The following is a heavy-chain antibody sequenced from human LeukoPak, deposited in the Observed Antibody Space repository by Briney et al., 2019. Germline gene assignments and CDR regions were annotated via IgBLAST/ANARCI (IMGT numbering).Heavy chain of an antibody. V-gene: IGHV3-21*01. CDR1: GFTFSSYS. J-gene: IGHJ3*02. Sequence: GGSLRLSCAASGFTFSSYSMNWVRQAPGKGLEWFSSISSSSSYIYYADSVKGRFTISRDNAKNSLYLQMNSLRAEDTAVYYCARERKYSSGWYGAFGIWGQGTMVTVSS. CDR3: ARERKYSSGWYGAFGI. D-gene: IGHD6-19*01. CDR2: ISSSSSYI.